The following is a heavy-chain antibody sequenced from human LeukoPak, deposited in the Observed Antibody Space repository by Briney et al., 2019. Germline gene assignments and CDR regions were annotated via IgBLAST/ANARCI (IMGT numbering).Heavy chain of an antibody. V-gene: IGHV4-30-2*01. J-gene: IGHJ4*02. D-gene: IGHD3-16*01. Sequence: SQTLSLTCAVSGGSISSGGYSWTWIRQPPGKGLEWIGYIYHSGSAYYNPSLKSRVTISVDRSKNQFSLKLSSVTAADTAVYYCARPYYDYVWGWNYFDYWGQGTLVTVSS. CDR2: IYHSGSA. CDR1: GGSISSGGYS. CDR3: ARPYYDYVWGWNYFDY.